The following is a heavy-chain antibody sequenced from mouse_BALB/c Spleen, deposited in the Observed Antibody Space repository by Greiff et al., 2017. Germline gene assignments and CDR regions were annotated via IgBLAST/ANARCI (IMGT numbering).Heavy chain of an antibody. CDR1: GFSLTSYG. CDR2: IWAGGST. Sequence: QVQLKESGPGLVAPSQSLSITCTVSGFSLTSYGVHWVRQPPGKGLEWLGVIWAGGSTNYNSALMSRLSISKDNSKSQVFLKMNSLQTDDTAMYFCASYGNLPYWGQGTLVTVSA. D-gene: IGHD2-1*01. V-gene: IGHV2-9*02. CDR3: ASYGNLPY. J-gene: IGHJ3*01.